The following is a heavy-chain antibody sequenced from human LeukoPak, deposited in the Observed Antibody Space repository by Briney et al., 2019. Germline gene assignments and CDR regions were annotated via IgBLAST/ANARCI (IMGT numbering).Heavy chain of an antibody. Sequence: SVKVSCKASGGTFSSYAISRVRQAPGQGLEWMGRIIPILGIANYAQKFQGRVTIIADKFTSTVYMELSSLRSEDTAVYYCARARRVRGVSPEYSWFDPWGQGTLVTVSS. CDR2: IIPILGIA. D-gene: IGHD3-10*01. CDR3: ARARRVRGVSPEYSWFDP. V-gene: IGHV1-69*04. J-gene: IGHJ5*02. CDR1: GGTFSSYA.